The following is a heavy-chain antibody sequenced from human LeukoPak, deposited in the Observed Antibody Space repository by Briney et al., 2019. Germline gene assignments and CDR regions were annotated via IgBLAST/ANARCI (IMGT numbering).Heavy chain of an antibody. V-gene: IGHV3-23*01. Sequence: PGGSLRLSCAASGFTFSSYAMSWVRQAPGKGLEWVSAISGSGGSTYYADSVKGRFTISRDNSKNTLYLQMNSLRAEDTAVYYFAKRFFGCNCYYLFDYLGQGTLVTVSS. D-gene: IGHD3-22*01. CDR1: GFTFSSYA. CDR3: AKRFFGCNCYYLFDY. CDR2: ISGSGGST. J-gene: IGHJ4*01.